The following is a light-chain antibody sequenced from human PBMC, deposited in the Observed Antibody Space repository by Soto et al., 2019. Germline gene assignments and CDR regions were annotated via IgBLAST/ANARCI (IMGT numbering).Light chain of an antibody. V-gene: IGLV2-14*01. CDR2: DVS. J-gene: IGLJ1*01. CDR1: SSDVGGYNF. CDR3: SSYTSSSTYV. Sequence: QSVLTQPAPVSGSPGQSITISCTGTSSDVGGYNFVSWYQQHPGKAPKLMIYDVSNRPSGVSNRFSGSKSGNTASLTISGLQAEDEADYYCSSYTSSSTYVFGTGTKAHRP.